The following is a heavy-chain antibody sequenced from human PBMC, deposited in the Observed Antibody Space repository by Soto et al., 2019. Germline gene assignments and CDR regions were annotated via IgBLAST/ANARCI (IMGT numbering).Heavy chain of an antibody. D-gene: IGHD4-4*01. CDR2: IYYSGTT. V-gene: IGHV4-30-4*08. CDR1: GCSISSGGYY. J-gene: IGHJ5*02. CDR3: ARQANYAWFDP. Sequence: PSETLSLTCPFSGCSISSGGYYWSWIRQHPGKGLEWIGYIYYSGTTYYNPSLKSRVTISVDTSKNQFSLKLSSVTAADTAVYYCARQANYAWFDPWGQGTLVTVSS.